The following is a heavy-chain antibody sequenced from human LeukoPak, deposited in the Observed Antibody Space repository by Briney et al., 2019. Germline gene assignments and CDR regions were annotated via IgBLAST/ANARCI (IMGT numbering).Heavy chain of an antibody. D-gene: IGHD3-3*01. CDR1: GDSISSSGYY. CDR3: ARDWSDTGEPNWFDP. V-gene: IGHV4-39*07. Sequence: SETLSLTCTVSGDSISSSGYYWGWIRQPPGKGLEWIGSIYYSGSTYYNPSLKSRVTISVDTSKNQFSLKLSSVTAADTAVYYCARDWSDTGEPNWFDPWGQGTLVTVSS. CDR2: IYYSGST. J-gene: IGHJ5*02.